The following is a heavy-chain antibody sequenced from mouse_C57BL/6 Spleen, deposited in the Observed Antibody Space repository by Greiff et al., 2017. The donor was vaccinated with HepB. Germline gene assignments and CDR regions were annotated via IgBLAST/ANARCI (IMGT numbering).Heavy chain of an antibody. Sequence: EVHLVESGGGLVKPGGSLKLSCAASGFTFSDYGMHWVRQAPEKGLEWVAYISSGSSTIYYADTVKGRFTISRDNAKNTLFLQMTSLRSEDTAMYYCASDDYDGGFAYWGQGTLVTVSA. J-gene: IGHJ3*01. CDR2: ISSGSSTI. CDR3: ASDDYDGGFAY. D-gene: IGHD2-4*01. V-gene: IGHV5-17*01. CDR1: GFTFSDYG.